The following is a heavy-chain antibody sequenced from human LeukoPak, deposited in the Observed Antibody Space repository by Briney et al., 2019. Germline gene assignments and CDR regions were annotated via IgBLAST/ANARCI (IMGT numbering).Heavy chain of an antibody. J-gene: IGHJ4*02. CDR3: AKTLSGYDFDY. D-gene: IGHD6-25*01. CDR1: GFTFSGYA. Sequence: GGSLSLSCAASGFTFSGYAMSWVRQAPGKGLEWVSAITGSGGTTYYADSVKGRFTISRDNSKNTLYLQMNSLRAEDTAVYYCAKTLSGYDFDYWGQGTLVTVSS. CDR2: ITGSGGTT. V-gene: IGHV3-23*01.